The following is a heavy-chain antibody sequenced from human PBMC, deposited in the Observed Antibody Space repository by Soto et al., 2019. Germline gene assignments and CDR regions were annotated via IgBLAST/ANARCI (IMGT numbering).Heavy chain of an antibody. CDR2: ISGSGGST. CDR3: AKSQDNTLLWFGEPPMDV. V-gene: IGHV3-23*01. J-gene: IGHJ6*03. Sequence: PGGSLRLSCAASGFTFSSYAMSWVRQAPGKGLEWVSAISGSGGSTYYADSVKGRFTISRDNSKNTLYLQMNSLRAEDTAVYYCAKSQDNTLLWFGEPPMDVWGKGTTVTVSS. D-gene: IGHD3-10*01. CDR1: GFTFSSYA.